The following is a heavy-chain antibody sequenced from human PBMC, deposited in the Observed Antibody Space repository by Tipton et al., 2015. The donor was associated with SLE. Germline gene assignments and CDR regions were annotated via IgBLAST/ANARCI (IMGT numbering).Heavy chain of an antibody. CDR1: GDSISANSYH. J-gene: IGHJ6*04. CDR2: VYYSGST. CDR3: AKATDWNLSPDV. D-gene: IGHD1-7*01. V-gene: IGHV4-39*07. Sequence: GLVKPSETLSLICTVSGDSISANSYHWGWVRQPPGKGLEWIGNVYYSGSTYYSASLRSRVTISLDRSKNHFSLTLNSVTAADTAVYYCAKATDWNLSPDVWGKGTTVTVSS.